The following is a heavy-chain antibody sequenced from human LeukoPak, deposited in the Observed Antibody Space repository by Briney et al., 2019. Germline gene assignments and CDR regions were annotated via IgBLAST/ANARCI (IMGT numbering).Heavy chain of an antibody. CDR3: AGGTGYSSSWYTQH. Sequence: YGGSXXGYYWSWLRQPPGKGLEWIGEINHSGSTHYNPSLKSRVTISVDTSKNQFSLKLSSVTAADTAVYYCAGGTGYSSSWYTQHWGQGTLVTVSS. J-gene: IGHJ1*01. CDR1: GGSXXGYY. D-gene: IGHD6-13*01. CDR2: INHSGST. V-gene: IGHV4-34*01.